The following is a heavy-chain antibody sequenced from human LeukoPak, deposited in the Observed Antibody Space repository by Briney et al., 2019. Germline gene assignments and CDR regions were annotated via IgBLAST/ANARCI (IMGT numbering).Heavy chain of an antibody. CDR2: ISISSSV. CDR3: AKHLTTVVTRGVAYFDL. Sequence: GGSLRLSCAASGITFSSYGMICVRQAPGKGLEWVSTISISSSVFYADSVRGRFTISRDSAKNSLYLQMNSLRAEDTAVYYCAKHLTTVVTRGVAYFDLWGRGTLVTVSS. J-gene: IGHJ2*01. CDR1: GITFSSYG. D-gene: IGHD4-23*01. V-gene: IGHV3-21*04.